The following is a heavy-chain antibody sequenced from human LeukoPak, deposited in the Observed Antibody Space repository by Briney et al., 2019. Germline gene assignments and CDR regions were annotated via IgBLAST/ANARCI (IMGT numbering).Heavy chain of an antibody. D-gene: IGHD3-10*01. CDR3: ASHLWFEKYFDY. V-gene: IGHV4-31*03. Sequence: SQTLSLTCTVSGGSISSGGYYWSWIRQHPGKGLERIGYIYYSGSTYYNPSLKSRVTISVDTSKNQFSLKLSSVTAADTAVYYCASHLWFEKYFDYWGQGTLVTVSS. CDR1: GGSISSGGYY. CDR2: IYYSGST. J-gene: IGHJ4*02.